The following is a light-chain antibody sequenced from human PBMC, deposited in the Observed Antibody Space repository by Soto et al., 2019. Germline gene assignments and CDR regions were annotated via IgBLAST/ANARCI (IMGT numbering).Light chain of an antibody. Sequence: DIQLTQSPSSLSASVGDRVTITCRASQSISRYLNWYQQKPEKAPKLLIYAASSLQSGVPSRFSGSGSGTDFTLTISSLQPEDFATYYWQQSYSTPLTFGPGTKVDIK. J-gene: IGKJ3*01. CDR3: QQSYSTPLT. V-gene: IGKV1-39*01. CDR1: QSISRY. CDR2: AAS.